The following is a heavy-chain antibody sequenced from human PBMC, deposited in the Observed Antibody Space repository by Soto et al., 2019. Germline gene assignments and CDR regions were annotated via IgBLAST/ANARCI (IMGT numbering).Heavy chain of an antibody. CDR3: ARDLGQQRVDD. CDR2: ISAYNGNK. J-gene: IGHJ4*02. CDR1: GYSFTSYG. D-gene: IGHD6-13*01. Sequence: GASVKVSCKASGYSFTSYGISWVRQAPGQGLEWMGWISAYNGNKKYAQKLQGRVTMTTDTSTSTAYMELRSLRSDDTAVYYCARDLGQQRVDDWGQGTLVTVSS. V-gene: IGHV1-18*01.